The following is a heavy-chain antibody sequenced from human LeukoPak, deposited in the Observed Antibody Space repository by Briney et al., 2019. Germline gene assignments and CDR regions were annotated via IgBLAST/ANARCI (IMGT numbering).Heavy chain of an antibody. CDR3: AKEIAVAGTRWFDP. CDR2: ISYDGSNK. V-gene: IGHV3-30*18. Sequence: GRSLRLSCAASGFTFSSYGMHWVRQAPGKGLEWVAVISYDGSNKYYADSVKGRFTTSRDNSKNTLYLQMNSLRAEVTAVYYCAKEIAVAGTRWFDPWGQGTLVTVSS. J-gene: IGHJ5*02. D-gene: IGHD6-19*01. CDR1: GFTFSSYG.